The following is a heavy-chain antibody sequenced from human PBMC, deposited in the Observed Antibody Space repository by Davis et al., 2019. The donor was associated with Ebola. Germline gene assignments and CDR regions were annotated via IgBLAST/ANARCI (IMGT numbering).Heavy chain of an antibody. D-gene: IGHD3-22*01. CDR1: GFTFSSYG. V-gene: IGHV3-33*01. Sequence: PGGSLRLSCAASGFTFSSYGMHWVRQAPGKGLEWVAVIWYDGSNKYYADSVKGRFTISRDNSKNTLYLQMNSLRAEDTAVYYCARDWGSMIVVAPGYFDYWGQGTLVTVSS. CDR2: IWYDGSNK. J-gene: IGHJ4*02. CDR3: ARDWGSMIVVAPGYFDY.